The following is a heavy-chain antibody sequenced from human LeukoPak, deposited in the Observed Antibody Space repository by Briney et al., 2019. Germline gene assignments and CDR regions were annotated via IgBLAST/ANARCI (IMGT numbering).Heavy chain of an antibody. CDR1: GGSISSGDYY. D-gene: IGHD4-23*01. V-gene: IGHV4-30-4*08. CDR3: ARDYGGNPDSSYFDY. J-gene: IGHJ4*02. Sequence: PSQTLSLTCTVSGGSISSGDYYWRWLRQPPGKGLEWIGYIYYSGSTYYNPSLKSRVTISVDTSKNQFSLKLSSVTAADTAVYYCARDYGGNPDSSYFDYWGQGTLVTVSS. CDR2: IYYSGST.